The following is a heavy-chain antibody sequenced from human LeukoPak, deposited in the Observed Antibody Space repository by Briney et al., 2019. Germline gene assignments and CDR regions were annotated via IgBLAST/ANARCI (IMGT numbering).Heavy chain of an antibody. V-gene: IGHV4-59*01. Sequence: SETLSLTCTVSGGSISSYFWSWIRQPPGKGLEWIGYIHYSGSTNYNPSLKSRVTISVDTSKNQFSLQLNSVTAADTAVYFCARFISSGWYYFDSWGQGTLVPVSS. J-gene: IGHJ4*02. D-gene: IGHD6-19*01. CDR3: ARFISSGWYYFDS. CDR2: IHYSGST. CDR1: GGSISSYF.